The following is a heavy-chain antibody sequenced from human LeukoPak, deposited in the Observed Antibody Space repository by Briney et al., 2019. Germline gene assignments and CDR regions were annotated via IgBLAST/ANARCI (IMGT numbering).Heavy chain of an antibody. V-gene: IGHV3-30*02. Sequence: GGSLRLSCAASGFTFSSYGMHWVRQAPGKGLEWVAFIRYDGGNRYYADSVKGRFTISRDNAKNSLYLQMNSLRAEDTAVYYCASTIVVVPAAIVDAFDIWGQGTMVTVSS. D-gene: IGHD2-2*01. CDR1: GFTFSSYG. CDR3: ASTIVVVPAAIVDAFDI. J-gene: IGHJ3*02. CDR2: IRYDGGNR.